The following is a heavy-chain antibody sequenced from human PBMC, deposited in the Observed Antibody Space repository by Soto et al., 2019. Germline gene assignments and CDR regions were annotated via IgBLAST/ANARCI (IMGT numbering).Heavy chain of an antibody. Sequence: PGGSLRLSCAASGFTFSTYAMHWVRQAPGKGLEWVAVISYDGSNKYYADSVKGRFTISRDNSKNTLDLQMNSLRAEDTAVYYCATDDHRAPFDYWGQGTLATVSS. V-gene: IGHV3-30-3*01. CDR1: GFTFSTYA. CDR2: ISYDGSNK. CDR3: ATDDHRAPFDY. J-gene: IGHJ4*02.